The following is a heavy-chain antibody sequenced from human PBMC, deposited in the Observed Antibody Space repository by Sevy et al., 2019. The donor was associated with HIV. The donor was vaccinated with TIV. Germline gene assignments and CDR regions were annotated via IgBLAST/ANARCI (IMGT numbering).Heavy chain of an antibody. Sequence: GGSLRLSCAASGFTFSSYAMNWVRQAPGKGLEWVSSIFGDGDITYYADSVKGRFTISRDKSKNTLYLQMHSLRAEDTVVYYCAGGRYDSSGSFDAFDIWGQGTMVTVSS. V-gene: IGHV3-23*01. CDR3: AGGRYDSSGSFDAFDI. J-gene: IGHJ3*02. CDR2: IFGDGDIT. D-gene: IGHD3-22*01. CDR1: GFTFSSYA.